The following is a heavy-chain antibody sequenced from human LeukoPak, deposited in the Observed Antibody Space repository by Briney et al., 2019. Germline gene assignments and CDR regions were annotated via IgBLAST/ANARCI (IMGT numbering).Heavy chain of an antibody. CDR3: ARRGQAFDI. CDR2: IYHSGST. V-gene: IGHV4-38-2*02. CDR1: GYSISSGYY. D-gene: IGHD3-16*01. Sequence: PSETLSLTCTVSGYSISSGYYWGWIRQPPGKGLEWIGSIYHSGSTYYNPSLKSRVTISVDTSKNQFSLKLSSVTAADTAVYYCARRGQAFDIWGQGTMVTVSS. J-gene: IGHJ3*02.